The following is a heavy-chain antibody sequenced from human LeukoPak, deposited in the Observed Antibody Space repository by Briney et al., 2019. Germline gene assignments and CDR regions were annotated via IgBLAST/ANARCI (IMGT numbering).Heavy chain of an antibody. D-gene: IGHD6-6*01. CDR2: IYYSGST. J-gene: IGHJ4*02. Sequence: SETLSLTCTVSGGSISSYYWSWIRQPPAKGLEWIGYIYYSGSTTYNPSLKSRFTISVDTSKNQFSLRLTSVTAADTAVYYCARRMYGTSFDYWGQGTLVTVSS. CDR3: ARRMYGTSFDY. CDR1: GGSISSYY. V-gene: IGHV4-59*08.